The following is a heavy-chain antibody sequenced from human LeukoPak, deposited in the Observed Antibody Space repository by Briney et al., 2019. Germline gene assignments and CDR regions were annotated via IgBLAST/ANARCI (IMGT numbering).Heavy chain of an antibody. CDR1: GYSISSGYY. CDR3: ARTYRRFYYYYMDV. CDR2: IYNSGST. V-gene: IGHV4-38-2*02. Sequence: SETLSLTCTVSGYSISSGYYWGWIRQAPGKGLEWIGSIYNSGSTNYNPSLKSRVTISVDTSKNQFSLKLSSVTAADMAVYFCARTYRRFYYYYMDVWGKGTTVTVSS. J-gene: IGHJ6*03.